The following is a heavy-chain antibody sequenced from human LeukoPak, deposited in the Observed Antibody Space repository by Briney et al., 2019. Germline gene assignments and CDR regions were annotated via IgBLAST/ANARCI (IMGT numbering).Heavy chain of an antibody. CDR3: ASESNYYDSSGYGAFDI. D-gene: IGHD3-22*01. CDR1: GFTFSSYG. V-gene: IGHV3-33*01. Sequence: GGSLRLSCAASGFTFSSYGMPWVRQAPGKGLEWVAVIWYDGSNEYYADSVKGRFTISRDNSKNTLYLQMNSLRAEDTAVYYCASESNYYDSSGYGAFDIWGQGTMVTVSS. J-gene: IGHJ3*02. CDR2: IWYDGSNE.